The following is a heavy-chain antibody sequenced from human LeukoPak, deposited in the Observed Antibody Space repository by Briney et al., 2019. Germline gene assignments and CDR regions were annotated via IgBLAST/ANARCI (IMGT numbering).Heavy chain of an antibody. Sequence: PGGSLRLFCAASGFTFDDYAMHWVRHAPGKGLEWVSGISWNSGSIGYADSVKGRFTISRDNAKNSLYLQMNSLRAEDTALYYCAKVVHDYENYGMDVWGQGTTVTVSS. CDR1: GFTFDDYA. D-gene: IGHD4-17*01. J-gene: IGHJ6*02. CDR3: AKVVHDYENYGMDV. CDR2: ISWNSGSI. V-gene: IGHV3-9*01.